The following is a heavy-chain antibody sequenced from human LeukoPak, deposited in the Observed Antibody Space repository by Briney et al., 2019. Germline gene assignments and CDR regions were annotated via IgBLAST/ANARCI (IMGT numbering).Heavy chain of an antibody. CDR3: ARVYCSSTSCLFGY. CDR2: IYYSGST. CDR1: GGSISSGDYY. J-gene: IGHJ4*02. D-gene: IGHD2-2*01. Sequence: PSETLSFTCTVSGGSISSGDYYWSWIRQPPGKGLEWIGYIYYSGSTYYNPSLKSRVTISVDTSKNQFSLKLSSVTAADTAVYYCARVYCSSTSCLFGYWGQGTLVTVSS. V-gene: IGHV4-30-4*01.